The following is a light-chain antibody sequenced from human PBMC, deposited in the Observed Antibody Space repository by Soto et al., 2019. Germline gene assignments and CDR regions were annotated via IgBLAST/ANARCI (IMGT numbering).Light chain of an antibody. V-gene: IGLV2-11*01. Sequence: QSALTQPRSVSRSPGQSVTISCTGTSADVGGYDFVSWYQQLPGKAPKLMIYDVTKRPSGVPDRFSGSKSGNTASLTISGLQAEDEADYYCCSFAGSHVAFGGGTKLTVL. CDR1: SADVGGYDF. CDR2: DVT. J-gene: IGLJ2*01. CDR3: CSFAGSHVA.